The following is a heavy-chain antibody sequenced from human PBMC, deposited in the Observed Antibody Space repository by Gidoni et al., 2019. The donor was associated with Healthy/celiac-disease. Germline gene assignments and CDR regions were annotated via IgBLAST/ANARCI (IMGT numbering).Heavy chain of an antibody. CDR3: ARAAIVVVVAPRDY. V-gene: IGHV1-18*01. CDR1: GYPFTSYG. Sequence: QVQLVQSGAAVKKPGASVKVSCKPSGYPFTSYGISWVRKAPGQGRGWMGWISAYNGNTNYAQKLQGRVTMTTDTSTSTAYMELRSLRSDDTAVYYCARAAIVVVVAPRDYWGQGTLVTVSS. J-gene: IGHJ4*02. D-gene: IGHD2-15*01. CDR2: ISAYNGNT.